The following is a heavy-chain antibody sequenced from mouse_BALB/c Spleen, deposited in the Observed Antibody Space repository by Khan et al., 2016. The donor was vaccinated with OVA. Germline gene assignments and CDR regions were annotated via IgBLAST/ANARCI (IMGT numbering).Heavy chain of an antibody. CDR3: ARPAYDGYYDY. V-gene: IGHV1S137*01. J-gene: IGHJ2*01. D-gene: IGHD2-3*01. Sequence: QVQLQQSGPELVRPGVSVKISCKGSGCTFTDYAMYWVKQSHAKSLEWIGLISTYSGNTNYNQKFKGKATMTVDKSSSTAYMELARLTSEESAIYYCARPAYDGYYDYWVQGTTLTVSS. CDR2: ISTYSGNT. CDR1: GCTFTDYA.